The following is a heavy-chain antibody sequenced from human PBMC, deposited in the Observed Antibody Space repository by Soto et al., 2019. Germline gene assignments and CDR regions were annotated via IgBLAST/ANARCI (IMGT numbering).Heavy chain of an antibody. D-gene: IGHD5-18*01. V-gene: IGHV3-30*18. J-gene: IGHJ6*02. CDR2: ISYDGSNK. CDR1: GFTFSSYS. Sequence: GSLRLSCAASGFTFSSYSMNWVRQAPGKGLEWVAVISYDGSNKYYADSVKGRFTISRDNSKNTLYLQMNSLRAEDTAVYYCAKVNPVDTAMVWRYYYYGMDVWGQGTTVTVSS. CDR3: AKVNPVDTAMVWRYYYYGMDV.